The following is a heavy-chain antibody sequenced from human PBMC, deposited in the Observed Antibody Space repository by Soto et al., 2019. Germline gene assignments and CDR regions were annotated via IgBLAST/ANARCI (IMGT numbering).Heavy chain of an antibody. CDR3: ARNNIAMATYYFDY. V-gene: IGHV1-3*01. D-gene: IGHD6-19*01. J-gene: IGHJ4*02. CDR1: GYSFTNYV. CDR2: INAGNGNT. Sequence: ASVKVSCKASGYSFTNYVIHWVRQAPGQRLEWMGWINAGNGNTKYSQRFQGGVTITRDTSASTAYMEVSSLRSEDTAVYYCARNNIAMATYYFDYWGQGTLVTVSS.